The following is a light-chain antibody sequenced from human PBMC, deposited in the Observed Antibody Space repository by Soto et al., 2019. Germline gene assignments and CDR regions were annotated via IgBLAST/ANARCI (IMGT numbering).Light chain of an antibody. CDR3: ATWDDSLSVLYV. J-gene: IGLJ1*01. Sequence: QPVLTQPPSASGTPGQRVTISCSGSSSNIGRNFVYWYQQLPGTAPKLLIYRNNQRPSGVPDRFSGSKSDTSASLAISGLRSEDEADYYCATWDDSLSVLYVFGSGTKLTVL. V-gene: IGLV1-47*01. CDR2: RNN. CDR1: SSNIGRNF.